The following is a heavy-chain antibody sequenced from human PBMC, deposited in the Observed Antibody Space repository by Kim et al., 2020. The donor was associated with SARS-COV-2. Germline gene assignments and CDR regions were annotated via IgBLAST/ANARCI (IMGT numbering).Heavy chain of an antibody. V-gene: IGHV5-51*01. J-gene: IGHJ3*02. CDR3: ARHGNVLLWFGELGRGAFDI. Sequence: GESLKISCKGSGYSFTSYWIGWVRQMPGKGLEWMGIIYPGDSDTRYSPSFQGQVTISADKSISTAYLQWSSLKASDTAMYYCARHGNVLLWFGELGRGAFDIWGQGTMVTVSS. D-gene: IGHD3-10*01. CDR1: GYSFTSYW. CDR2: IYPGDSDT.